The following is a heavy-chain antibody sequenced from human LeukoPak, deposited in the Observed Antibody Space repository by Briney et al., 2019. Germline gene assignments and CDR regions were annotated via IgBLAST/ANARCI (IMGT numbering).Heavy chain of an antibody. D-gene: IGHD3-10*01. V-gene: IGHV3-30-3*01. CDR3: ARDTMVRGVYYFDY. CDR1: GFTFNSYA. Sequence: GGSLRLSCAASGFTFNSYAMHWVRQAPGKGLQWVPVISYDGSNKYYADSVKGRFTISRDNSKNTLYLQMNSLRAEDTAVYYCARDTMVRGVYYFDYWGQGTLVTVSS. J-gene: IGHJ4*02. CDR2: ISYDGSNK.